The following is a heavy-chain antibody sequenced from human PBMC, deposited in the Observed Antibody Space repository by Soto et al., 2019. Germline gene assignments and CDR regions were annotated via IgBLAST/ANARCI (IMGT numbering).Heavy chain of an antibody. V-gene: IGHV1-46*01. CDR2: INPSGGST. Sequence: ASVKVSCKASGYTFTSYYMHWVRQAPGQGLEWMGIINPSGGSTSYAQKFQGRVTMTRDTSTSTVYMELSSLRSEDTAVYYCARDVADYYDSSGYYYWGQGTLVTVPQ. CDR1: GYTFTSYY. J-gene: IGHJ4*02. D-gene: IGHD3-22*01. CDR3: ARDVADYYDSSGYYY.